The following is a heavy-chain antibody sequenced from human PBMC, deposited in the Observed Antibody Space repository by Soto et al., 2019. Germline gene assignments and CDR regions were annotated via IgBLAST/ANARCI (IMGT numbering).Heavy chain of an antibody. Sequence: EVQLVESGGGLVQPGGSLRLSCAASGFSFSDYYINWVRQAPGKGLEWVGRTRNKASSYTTDYAAFVKGRFTISRDDSKNLIYLQMNSLKTEDTAVYSCARDGSSSGPDYEYWCQGTLVTVSS. CDR2: TRNKASSYTT. V-gene: IGHV3-72*01. CDR1: GFSFSDYY. D-gene: IGHD3-22*01. J-gene: IGHJ4*02. CDR3: ARDGSSSGPDYEY.